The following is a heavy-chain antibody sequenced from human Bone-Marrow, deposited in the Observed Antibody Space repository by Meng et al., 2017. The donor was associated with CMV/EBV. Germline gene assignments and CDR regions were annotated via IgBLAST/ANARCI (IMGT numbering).Heavy chain of an antibody. Sequence: GESLKISCAASGFTVSTNYMSWVRQAPGKGLEWVSVIYSGGSTYYADSVKGRFTISRDNSKNTLYLQMNSLRAEDTAVYYCAKKHYYYGMDVWGQGTTVTVSS. V-gene: IGHV3-53*01. J-gene: IGHJ6*02. CDR3: AKKHYYYGMDV. CDR2: IYSGGST. CDR1: GFTVSTNY.